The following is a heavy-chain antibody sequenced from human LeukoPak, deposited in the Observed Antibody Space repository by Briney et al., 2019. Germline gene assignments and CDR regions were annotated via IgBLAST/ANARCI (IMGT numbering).Heavy chain of an antibody. V-gene: IGHV1-24*01. CDR2: FDPEDGET. CDR1: GYTLTELS. D-gene: IGHD2-2*01. Sequence: ASVKVSCKVSGYTLTELSMHWVRQAPGKGLEWMGGFDPEDGETIYAQKFQGRVTMTEDTSTDTAYMELSSLRSEDTAVYYCARDKKGLPAVINYFDYWGQGTLVTVSS. CDR3: ARDKKGLPAVINYFDY. J-gene: IGHJ4*02.